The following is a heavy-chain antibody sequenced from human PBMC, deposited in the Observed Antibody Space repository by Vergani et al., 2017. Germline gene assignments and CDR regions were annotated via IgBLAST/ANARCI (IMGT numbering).Heavy chain of an antibody. CDR2: IRSDESRR. J-gene: IGHJ4*02. D-gene: IGHD2-15*01. CDR3: AKEGGGYCSGGTCYPEY. CDR1: GFTFNSYG. Sequence: QVQLVESGGGVVQPGGSLRLSCAASGFTFNSYGMHWVRQAPGKGLEWVASIRSDESRRYYGDSMEGPFTISRDNAKNTLYLQMKSLRPEVTAVYYCAKEGGGYCSGGTCYPEYWGQGTLVIVS. V-gene: IGHV3-30*02.